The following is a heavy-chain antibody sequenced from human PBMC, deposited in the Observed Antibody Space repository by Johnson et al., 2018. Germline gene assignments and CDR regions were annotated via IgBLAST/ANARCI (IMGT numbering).Heavy chain of an antibody. CDR3: TTDHPDYGDYCFYYYYYMDV. J-gene: IGHJ6*03. Sequence: VQLVESGGGLVKPGGSLRLSCAASGFTFSNAWMSWVRQAPGKGLEWVGRIKSKSDGGTKDYAAPVKGRFTISRDDSKNTLYLQMNSLKTEDTAVYYCTTDHPDYGDYCFYYYYYMDVWGKGTTVTVSS. D-gene: IGHD4-17*01. CDR1: GFTFSNAW. V-gene: IGHV3-15*01. CDR2: IKSKSDGGTK.